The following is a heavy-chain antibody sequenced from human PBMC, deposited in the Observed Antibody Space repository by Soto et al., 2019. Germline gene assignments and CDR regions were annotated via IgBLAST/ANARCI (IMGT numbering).Heavy chain of an antibody. V-gene: IGHV5-51*01. CDR3: ARKDKSGYFNWFDP. Sequence: GESLKISCKASGYRFTSYWIAWVRQMPGKGLEWMGIIFPSDSDTRYSPSFQGQVTISADRSTSTVFLQWASLKASDTAVYFCARKDKSGYFNWFDPWGQGTLVTVSS. CDR1: GYRFTSYW. CDR2: IFPSDSDT. J-gene: IGHJ5*02. D-gene: IGHD3-22*01.